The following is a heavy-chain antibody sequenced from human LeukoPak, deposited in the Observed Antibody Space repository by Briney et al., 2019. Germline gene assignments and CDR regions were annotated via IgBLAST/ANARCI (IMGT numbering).Heavy chain of an antibody. V-gene: IGHV3-23*01. CDR1: GFTFSSYA. CDR2: ISGSGGST. Sequence: GGPLRLSCAASGFTFSSYAMSWVRQAPGKGLEWVSAISGSGGSTYYADSVKGRFTISRDNSKNTLFLHMNSLRVEDTAVYYCSKAPAAATKYYYGMDVWGQGTTVTVSS. J-gene: IGHJ6*02. D-gene: IGHD6-13*01. CDR3: SKAPAAATKYYYGMDV.